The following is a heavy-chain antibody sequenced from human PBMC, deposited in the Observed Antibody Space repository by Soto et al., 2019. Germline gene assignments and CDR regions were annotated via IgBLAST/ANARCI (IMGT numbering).Heavy chain of an antibody. D-gene: IGHD4-17*01. Sequence: QVQLQESGPGRVKPSETLSLTCTVSGGSVSGGSYYWNWIRQPRGKGLEWIGYIYFSGSTSDNPPAHSRVTMTIDTSKNQSSLKLSSVTAADTAVYFCTRDVDFGEEDVWGQGTTVTVSS. CDR1: GGSVSGGSYY. J-gene: IGHJ6*02. CDR3: TRDVDFGEEDV. CDR2: IYFSGST. V-gene: IGHV4-61*01.